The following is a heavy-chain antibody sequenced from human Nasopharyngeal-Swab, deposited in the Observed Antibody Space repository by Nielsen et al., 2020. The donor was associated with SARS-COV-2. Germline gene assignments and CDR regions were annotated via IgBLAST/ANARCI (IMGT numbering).Heavy chain of an antibody. CDR1: GGTFSSYA. J-gene: IGHJ4*02. Sequence: ASVKVSCKASGGTFSSYAISWVRQAPGQGLEWMGWISAYNGNTNYAQKLQGRVTMTTDTSTSTAYMELRSLRSDDTAVYYCARAPIAVAGKTFDYWGQGTLVTVSS. D-gene: IGHD6-19*01. CDR3: ARAPIAVAGKTFDY. CDR2: ISAYNGNT. V-gene: IGHV1-18*01.